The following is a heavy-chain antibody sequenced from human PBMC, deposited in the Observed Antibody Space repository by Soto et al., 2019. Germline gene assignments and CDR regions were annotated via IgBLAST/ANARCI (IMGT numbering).Heavy chain of an antibody. CDR2: ISSSSYI. CDR3: ARVTGIAAAGKIDY. J-gene: IGHJ4*02. D-gene: IGHD6-13*01. Sequence: PGGSLRLSCAASGFTFSSYSMNWVRQAPGKGLEWVSSISSSSYIYYADSVKGRFTISRDNAKNSLYLQMNSLRAEDTAVYYCARVTGIAAAGKIDYWGQGTLVTVSS. CDR1: GFTFSSYS. V-gene: IGHV3-21*01.